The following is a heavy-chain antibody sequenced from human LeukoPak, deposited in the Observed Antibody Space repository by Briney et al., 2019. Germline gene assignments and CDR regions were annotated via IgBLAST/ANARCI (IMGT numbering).Heavy chain of an antibody. CDR3: AKNGGSYWTPYWYFDL. CDR2: ISGSGGST. D-gene: IGHD1-26*01. CDR1: GFTFSSYA. Sequence: GGSLRLSCAASGFTFSSYAMSWVRQAPGKGLEWVSAISGSGGSTYYADSVKGRFTISRDNSKNTLYLQMNKLRAEDTAVYYCAKNGGSYWTPYWYFDLWGRGTLVTVSS. V-gene: IGHV3-23*01. J-gene: IGHJ2*01.